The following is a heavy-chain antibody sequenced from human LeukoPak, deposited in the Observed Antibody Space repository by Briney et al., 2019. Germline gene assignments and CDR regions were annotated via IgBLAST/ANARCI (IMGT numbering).Heavy chain of an antibody. Sequence: ASVKVSCKASGYTFTIFGVSWVRQAPGQGLEWMWWFSPYTGNTYSEQKFQGRVTMTTDTPTNTADMDLSSLRSDDTAMYDGARDAILSYYSDGSAYHGFDFWGQGTLVTVSS. CDR1: GYTFTIFG. CDR3: ARDAILSYYSDGSAYHGFDF. CDR2: FSPYTGNT. D-gene: IGHD3-22*01. J-gene: IGHJ4*02. V-gene: IGHV1-18*01.